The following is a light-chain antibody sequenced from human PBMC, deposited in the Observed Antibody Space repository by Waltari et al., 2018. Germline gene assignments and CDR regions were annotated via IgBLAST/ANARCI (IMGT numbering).Light chain of an antibody. Sequence: IVLTQSPATLSLSPGESATLSCRASQSVVTYLAWFQQKPGQAPRLLMYDVSKRATGIPARFSGSGSGTDFTLTISSLGPEDFGVYYCRQRASSWVTFGGGTKVDIK. CDR3: RQRASSWVT. J-gene: IGKJ4*01. CDR1: QSVVTY. CDR2: DVS. V-gene: IGKV3-11*01.